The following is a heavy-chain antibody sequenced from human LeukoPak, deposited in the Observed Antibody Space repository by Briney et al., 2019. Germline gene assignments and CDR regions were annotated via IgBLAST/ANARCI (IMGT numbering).Heavy chain of an antibody. J-gene: IGHJ6*02. CDR1: GFTFSSYA. CDR3: AKTASVVAAPDV. Sequence: GGSLRLSCAASGFTFSSYAMSWVRQAPGKGLEWVSGISGSGGSTYYGDSVRGRFNISRDKSKNTLYLQMNSLRAEDTAVYYCAKTASVVAAPDVWGQGTTVTVSS. V-gene: IGHV3-23*01. CDR2: ISGSGGST. D-gene: IGHD2-15*01.